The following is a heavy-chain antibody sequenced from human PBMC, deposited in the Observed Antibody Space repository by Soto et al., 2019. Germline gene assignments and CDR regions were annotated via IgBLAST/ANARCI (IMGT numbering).Heavy chain of an antibody. J-gene: IGHJ4*02. Sequence: EVQLVESGGGLIQPGGSLRLSCAVSGFTVSNNYMSWVRQAPGKGLEGVSVIYSGGNTAYGDSVKGRFTISRDNSKNTQHLQMRSSRADGPAVYYWAHRPGGGGYWVQGTLVTVSS. CDR3: AHRPGGGGY. CDR2: IYSGGNT. CDR1: GFTVSNNY. D-gene: IGHD3-10*01. V-gene: IGHV3-53*01.